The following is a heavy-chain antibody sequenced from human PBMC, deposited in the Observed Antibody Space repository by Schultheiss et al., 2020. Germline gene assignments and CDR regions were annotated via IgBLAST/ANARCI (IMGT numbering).Heavy chain of an antibody. J-gene: IGHJ4*02. CDR2: ISSSGSTI. D-gene: IGHD6-19*01. V-gene: IGHV3-48*03. CDR3: ARDRSGGSGWPPGIYY. Sequence: GGSLRLSCAASGFTFSSYEMNWVRQAPGKGLEWVSYISSSGSTIYYADSVKGRFTISRDNAKNSLYLQMNSLRAEDTAVYYCARDRSGGSGWPPGIYYWGQGTLVTVSS. CDR1: GFTFSSYE.